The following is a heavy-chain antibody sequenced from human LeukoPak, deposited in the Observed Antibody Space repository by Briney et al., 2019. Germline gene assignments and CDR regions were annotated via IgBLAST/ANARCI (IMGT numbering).Heavy chain of an antibody. CDR3: AKDGVGNSGAFDI. CDR1: GFTFRSYG. Sequence: GRSLRLSCAASGFTFRSYGMHWVRQAPGKGLEWVAVISYDGRNKYILDSVKGRFTISRDNSKNTLYLQMNSLRAEDTAVYYCAKDGVGNSGAFDIWGQGTMVTVSS. V-gene: IGHV3-30*18. D-gene: IGHD4-23*01. J-gene: IGHJ3*02. CDR2: ISYDGRNK.